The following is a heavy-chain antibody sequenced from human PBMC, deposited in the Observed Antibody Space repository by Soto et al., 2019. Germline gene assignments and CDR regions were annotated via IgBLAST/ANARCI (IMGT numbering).Heavy chain of an antibody. Sequence: ASVKVSCKASGYTFTSYYMHWVRQAPGQGLERMGIINPSGGSASYAQKFQGRVTMTRDTSTSTVYMELSSLRSEDTAVYYCARDLVNYYDSSGYPGGIRWFDPWGQGTLVTVSS. CDR3: ARDLVNYYDSSGYPGGIRWFDP. CDR2: INPSGGSA. CDR1: GYTFTSYY. V-gene: IGHV1-46*01. J-gene: IGHJ5*02. D-gene: IGHD3-22*01.